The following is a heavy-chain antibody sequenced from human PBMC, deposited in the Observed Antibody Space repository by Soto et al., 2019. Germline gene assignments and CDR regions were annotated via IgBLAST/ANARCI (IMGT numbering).Heavy chain of an antibody. CDR1: GGSISSYY. CDR3: ARVVPYYYGMHV. CDR2: IYNNGNT. V-gene: IGHV4-59*01. J-gene: IGHJ6*02. D-gene: IGHD1-26*01. Sequence: PSETLSLTCNVSGGSISSYYWSWIRQPPGKGLEWIGYIYNNGNTNYIPSLKSRVTISVDTSKNHLSLKLSSVTAADTAVYYCARVVPYYYGMHVWGQGTTVTVSS.